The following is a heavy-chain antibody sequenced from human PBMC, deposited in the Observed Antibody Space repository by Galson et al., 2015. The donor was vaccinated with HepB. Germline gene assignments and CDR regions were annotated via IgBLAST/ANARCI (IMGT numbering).Heavy chain of an antibody. CDR2: ISTNSGNT. D-gene: IGHD3-10*02. CDR1: GYTFTRNG. Sequence: SVKVSCKASGYTFTRNGISWVRQAPRQGLEWMGWISTNSGNTHYAQKFQDRLIMTTERSTSTAYMELRSLTSDDTAFYYCARDVRYAFEMWGQGTMVTVS. V-gene: IGHV1-18*01. J-gene: IGHJ3*02. CDR3: ARDVRYAFEM.